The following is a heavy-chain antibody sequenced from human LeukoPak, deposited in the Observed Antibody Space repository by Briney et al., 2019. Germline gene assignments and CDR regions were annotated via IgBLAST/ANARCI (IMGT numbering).Heavy chain of an antibody. CDR3: ARDQALVVTATSHDY. J-gene: IGHJ4*02. V-gene: IGHV3-53*01. CDR1: GLTISRNY. D-gene: IGHD2-21*02. CDR2: IYSGGTT. Sequence: PGGSLRLSSAASGLTISRNYMSWLRQAPGKGLESVSVIYSGGTTYYADSVRGRFTISRDNANNSLHQQMNSLRAEDTAVYYCARDQALVVTATSHDYWGQRTLVTVSS.